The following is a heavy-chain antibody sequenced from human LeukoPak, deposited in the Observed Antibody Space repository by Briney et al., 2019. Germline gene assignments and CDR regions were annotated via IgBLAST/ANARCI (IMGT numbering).Heavy chain of an antibody. CDR1: GFTFNSKW. CDR2: IKEDGSEK. J-gene: IGHJ4*02. Sequence: GGSLRFSCAASGFTFNSKWMTWVRQAPGKGLEWVANIKEDGSEKYYVDSVKGRFTISRDNAKNSVYLQMNSLRAEDTAIYYCARDGPTAYFDYWGQGTLVTVSS. V-gene: IGHV3-7*01. D-gene: IGHD5-18*01. CDR3: ARDGPTAYFDY.